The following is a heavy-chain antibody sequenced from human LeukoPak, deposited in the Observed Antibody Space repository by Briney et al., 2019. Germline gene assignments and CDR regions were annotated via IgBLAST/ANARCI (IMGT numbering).Heavy chain of an antibody. J-gene: IGHJ5*02. CDR2: IYYSGNT. CDR1: GGSISSSNYY. CDR3: ARRRAARDWFDP. V-gene: IGHV4-39*01. D-gene: IGHD6-25*01. Sequence: SEALSLTCDVSGGSISSSNYYWGWIRQPPGQGLEWIGSIYYSGNTYYNPSLKSRVTISVDTSKNQFSLKLSSVTATDTAVYYCARRRAARDWFDPWGQGTLVTVSS.